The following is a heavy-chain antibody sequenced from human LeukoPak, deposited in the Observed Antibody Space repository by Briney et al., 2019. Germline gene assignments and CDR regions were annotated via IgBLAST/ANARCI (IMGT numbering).Heavy chain of an antibody. CDR3: ARGSFAYYDFWSGYDGDY. CDR1: GFTFSSYG. CDR2: IWYDGSNK. D-gene: IGHD3-3*01. V-gene: IGHV3-33*01. Sequence: QPGGSLRLSCAASGFTFSSYGMHWVRQGPGKGLEWVAVIWYDGSNKYYADSVKGRFTISRDNSKNTLYLQMNSLRAEDTAVYYCARGSFAYYDFWSGYDGDYWGQGTLVTVSS. J-gene: IGHJ4*02.